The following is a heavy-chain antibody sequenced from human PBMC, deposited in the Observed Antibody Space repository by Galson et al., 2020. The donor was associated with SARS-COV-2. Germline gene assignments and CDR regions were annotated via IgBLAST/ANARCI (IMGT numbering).Heavy chain of an antibody. V-gene: IGHV4-34*01. J-gene: IGHJ6*03. D-gene: IGHD2-2*01. CDR1: GGSFKNYY. CDR2: INHRGST. Sequence: SETLSLTCAVSGGSFKNYYLTWILHSPWKGLQLIGEINHRGSTNYDPSLQGRVAMSVDTSKNQFSLRLSSVTAADTAVYYCVRGAEERRIIVVVPYYYTYMDVWGGGTAVTVSS. CDR3: VRGAEERRIIVVVPYYYTYMDV.